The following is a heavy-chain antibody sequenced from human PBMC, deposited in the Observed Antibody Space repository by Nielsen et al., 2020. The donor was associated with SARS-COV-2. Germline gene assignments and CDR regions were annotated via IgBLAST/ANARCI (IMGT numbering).Heavy chain of an antibody. D-gene: IGHD6-19*01. Sequence: GESLKISCAASGFTFSSYGMHWVRQAPGKGLEWVAVISYDGSNKYYADSVKGRFTISRDNSKNTLYLQMNSLRAEDTAVYYCAKAFTKNRIAVAAIKDWGQGTLVTVSS. J-gene: IGHJ4*02. CDR1: GFTFSSYG. V-gene: IGHV3-30*18. CDR3: AKAFTKNRIAVAAIKD. CDR2: ISYDGSNK.